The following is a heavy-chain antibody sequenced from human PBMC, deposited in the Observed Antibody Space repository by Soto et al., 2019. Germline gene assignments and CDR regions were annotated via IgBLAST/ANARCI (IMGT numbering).Heavy chain of an antibody. CDR3: ARESPGGFNWFEP. CDR2: ISSSGSAL. V-gene: IGHV3-11*01. D-gene: IGHD3-16*01. CDR1: GFPFSDYY. Sequence: KPGGSLRLSCAASGFPFSDYYMTWIRQAPGKGLEWVSYISSSGSALQYADSVKGRSTISRDNARNSVFLQMNSLRVEDTAMYYCARESPGGFNWFEPWGQGTLVTVSS. J-gene: IGHJ5*02.